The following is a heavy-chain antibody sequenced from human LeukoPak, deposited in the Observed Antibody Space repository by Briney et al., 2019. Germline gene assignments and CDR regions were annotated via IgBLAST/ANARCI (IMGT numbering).Heavy chain of an antibody. CDR3: AKGRFYDSSGPRVNYYLHS. V-gene: IGHV3-9*01. J-gene: IGHJ4*01. D-gene: IGHD3-22*01. CDR1: GFSFGDYV. Sequence: SLRLSCEGSGFSFGDYVLIWVRQRTGKGLEWVSSINWRTDSVEYAGSVRGRFTVSRDNAKKSLFLQMNSLRADDTALYYCAKGRFYDSSGPRVNYYLHSWGEGTLVIVSS. CDR2: INWRTDSV.